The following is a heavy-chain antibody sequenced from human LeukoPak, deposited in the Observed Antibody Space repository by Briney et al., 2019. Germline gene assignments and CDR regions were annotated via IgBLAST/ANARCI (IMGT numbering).Heavy chain of an antibody. V-gene: IGHV1-2*02. CDR2: INPISGVT. J-gene: IGHJ3*02. Sequence: GASVKVCCKASGYTFTDYFLHWVRQAPGQGLGWMGCINPISGVTMFSQKFQVRVSITRGTYITTAYMDLTSLTSDDTAMYYCARGPTTGTIRWAASDIWGQGTMVTVSS. CDR3: ARGPTTGTIRWAASDI. CDR1: GYTFTDYF. D-gene: IGHD1-1*01.